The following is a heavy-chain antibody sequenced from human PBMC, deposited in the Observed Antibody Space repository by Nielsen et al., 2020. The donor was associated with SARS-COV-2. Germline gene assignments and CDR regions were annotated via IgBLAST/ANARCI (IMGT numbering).Heavy chain of an antibody. CDR1: GFTFSSSG. J-gene: IGHJ4*02. Sequence: GESLKISCAASGFTFSSSGMHWVRQAPGKGLEWVALIWYDGNTQYNTDSVKGRFTISRDNSKNTLYLQMNSLRAEDTAVYYCAKDIYGSGTSFDYWGQGTLVTVSS. CDR3: AKDIYGSGTSFDY. D-gene: IGHD3-10*01. CDR2: IWYDGNTQ. V-gene: IGHV3-33*06.